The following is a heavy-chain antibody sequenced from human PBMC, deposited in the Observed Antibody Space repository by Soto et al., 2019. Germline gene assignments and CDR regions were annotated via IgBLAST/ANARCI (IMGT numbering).Heavy chain of an antibody. D-gene: IGHD4-4*01. V-gene: IGHV3-23*01. CDR1: GFTFSSYS. CDR2: ISGSGQTT. Sequence: EVQLLESGGGSVQPGGSLILSCAASGFTFSSYSLSWLRQAPGKGLEWASGISGSGQTTHYRDSVKGRFTISRDNFRNTLYLQVNSLRADDTAVYFCAKSRGDSWTTYFFDYWGQGALVTVSS. CDR3: AKSRGDSWTTYFFDY. J-gene: IGHJ4*02.